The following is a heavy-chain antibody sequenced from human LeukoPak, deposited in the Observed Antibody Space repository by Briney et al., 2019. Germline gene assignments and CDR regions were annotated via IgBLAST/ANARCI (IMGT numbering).Heavy chain of an antibody. D-gene: IGHD3-3*01. V-gene: IGHV4-34*01. CDR2: INHSVST. Sequence: SETPSPTCVVDGGSFSGYYWRWIRQPPGKGLGWIGEINHSVSTNYNPSLKSRVTISVDTSKNQFSLKLSSVTDADTAVYYCARGRTYYDFWSANKGRFDPWGQGTLVTVSS. J-gene: IGHJ5*02. CDR3: ARGRTYYDFWSANKGRFDP. CDR1: GGSFSGYY.